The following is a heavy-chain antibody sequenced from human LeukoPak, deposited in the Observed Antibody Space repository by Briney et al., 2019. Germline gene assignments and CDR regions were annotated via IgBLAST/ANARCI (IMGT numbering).Heavy chain of an antibody. J-gene: IGHJ3*02. CDR1: GFTFSSYW. V-gene: IGHV3-7*01. D-gene: IGHD1-26*01. CDR2: IKQDGSEK. CDR3: ASRKWDFFDAFDI. Sequence: VGSLRLSCAASGFTFSSYWMSWVRQAPGKGLEWVANIKQDGSEKYYVDSVKGRFTISRDNAKNSLYLQMNSLRAEDTAVYYCASRKWDFFDAFDIWGQGTMVTVSS.